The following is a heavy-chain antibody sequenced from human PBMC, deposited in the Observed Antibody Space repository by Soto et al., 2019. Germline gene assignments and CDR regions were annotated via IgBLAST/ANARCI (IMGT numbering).Heavy chain of an antibody. J-gene: IGHJ6*02. V-gene: IGHV3-30-3*01. CDR1: GFTFSSYA. Sequence: QVQLVESGGGVVQPGRSLRLSCAASGFTFSSYAMHWVRQAPGKGLEWVAVISYDGSNKYYADSVKGRFTISRDNSKNTLYLQMNSLRAEDTAVYYCARERATFRYCSSTSCPRGMDVCGQGTTVTVSS. CDR2: ISYDGSNK. CDR3: ARERATFRYCSSTSCPRGMDV. D-gene: IGHD2-2*01.